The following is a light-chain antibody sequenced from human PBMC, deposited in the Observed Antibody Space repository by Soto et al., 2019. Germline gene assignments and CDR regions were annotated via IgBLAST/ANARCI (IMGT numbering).Light chain of an antibody. J-gene: IGKJ1*01. V-gene: IGKV3-20*01. CDR3: QQYMSSLT. CDR2: GVS. CDR1: QSVDSTF. Sequence: EIVLTQSPGSLSLSPGARATLSCRASQSVDSTFFAWYQKKPGQAPRLLMYGVSKRATGIPDRFSGSGSGTDFTLTISRLEPDDFAVYYCQQYMSSLTFGQGTRVDSK.